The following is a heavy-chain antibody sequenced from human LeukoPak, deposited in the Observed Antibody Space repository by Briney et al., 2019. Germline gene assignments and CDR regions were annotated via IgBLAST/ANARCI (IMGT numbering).Heavy chain of an antibody. Sequence: PSETLSLTCSVSGFSITTGYYWAWIRQPPGKGLEWIGTIFRIGSSYFNPSLKSRVTISVDTSKNQFSLKLSSVTAADTALYYCARVIDVAAAGYFDSWDQGTQVTVSS. D-gene: IGHD6-13*01. CDR1: GFSITTGYY. CDR3: ARVIDVAAAGYFDS. V-gene: IGHV4-38-2*02. CDR2: IFRIGSS. J-gene: IGHJ4*02.